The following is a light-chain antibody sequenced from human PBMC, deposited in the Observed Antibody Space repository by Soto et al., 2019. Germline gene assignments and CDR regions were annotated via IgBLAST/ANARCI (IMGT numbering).Light chain of an antibody. CDR2: GAS. Sequence: DIHMTQSPSSLSASVGDTVTITCRASQNIDMYLNWYQQKPGKAPRVLISGASNLQSGVPSRFSGSGSGTDFTLTISSLQSEDFASYFCQHTFNSPPLTFGQGTKVEVK. J-gene: IGKJ1*01. CDR1: QNIDMY. V-gene: IGKV1-39*01. CDR3: QHTFNSPPLT.